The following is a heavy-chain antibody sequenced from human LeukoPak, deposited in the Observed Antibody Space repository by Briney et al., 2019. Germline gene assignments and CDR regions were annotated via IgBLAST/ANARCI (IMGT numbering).Heavy chain of an antibody. D-gene: IGHD4-17*01. J-gene: IGHJ5*02. CDR3: ARGRGDYGDYCWFDP. Sequence: PSETLSLTCAVYGGSFSGYYWSWIRQPPGKGLEWIGEINHIGSTNYNPSLKSRFTISVDTSRNQFSLKLSSVTAAGTAFYSCARGRGDYGDYCWFDPWGQGTLVTVSS. CDR1: GGSFSGYY. V-gene: IGHV4-34*01. CDR2: INHIGST.